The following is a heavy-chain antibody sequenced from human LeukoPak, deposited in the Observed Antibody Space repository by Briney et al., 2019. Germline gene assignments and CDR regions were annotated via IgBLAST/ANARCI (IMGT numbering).Heavy chain of an antibody. D-gene: IGHD4-17*01. V-gene: IGHV3-30*18. CDR3: AKEEGYGDYAHAFDI. CDR1: GLTFSSYG. CDR2: ISYDGSNK. Sequence: GGSLRLSCAASGLTFSSYGMHWVRQAPGKGLEWVAVISYDGSNKYYADSVKGRFTIPRDNSKNSLYLQMNSLRAEDTAVYYCAKEEGYGDYAHAFDIWGQGTMVTVSS. J-gene: IGHJ3*02.